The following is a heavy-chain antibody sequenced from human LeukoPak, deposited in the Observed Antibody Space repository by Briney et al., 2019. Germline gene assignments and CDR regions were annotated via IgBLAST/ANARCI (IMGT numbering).Heavy chain of an antibody. CDR3: AGERGRVGSSSGANWFDP. CDR2: IYYSGST. CDR1: GGSISSYY. D-gene: IGHD6-6*01. J-gene: IGHJ5*02. V-gene: IGHV4-59*12. Sequence: SETLSLTCTVSGGSISSYYWSWIRQPPGKGLEWIGYIYYSGSTNYNPSLKSRVTISVDTSKNQFSLKLSSVTAADTAVYYCAGERGRVGSSSGANWFDPWGQGALVIVSA.